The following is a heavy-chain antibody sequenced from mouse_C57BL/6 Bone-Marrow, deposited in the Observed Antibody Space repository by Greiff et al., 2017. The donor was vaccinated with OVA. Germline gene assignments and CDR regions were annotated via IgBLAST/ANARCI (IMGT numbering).Heavy chain of an antibody. CDR2: IWSGGST. CDR3: ARNYYGSREGYYFDY. J-gene: IGHJ2*01. V-gene: IGHV2-2*01. D-gene: IGHD1-1*01. Sequence: QVQLQQSGPGLVQPSQSLSITCTVSGFSLTSYGVHWVRQSPGKGLEWLGVIWSGGSTDYNAAFIYRLSISKDNSNSQVFFKMNSLQAYDTAIYYCARNYYGSREGYYFDYWGQGTTLTVSS. CDR1: GFSLTSYG.